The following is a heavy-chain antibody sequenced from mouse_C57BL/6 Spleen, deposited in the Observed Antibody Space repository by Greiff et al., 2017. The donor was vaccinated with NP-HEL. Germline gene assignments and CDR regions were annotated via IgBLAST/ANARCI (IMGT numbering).Heavy chain of an antibody. J-gene: IGHJ4*01. CDR2: INPNNGGT. CDR3: ARGRAEAMDY. CDR1: GYTFTDYY. Sequence: VQLQQSGPELVKPGASVKISCKASGYTFTDYYMNWVKQSHGKSLEWIGDINPNNGGTSYNQKFKGKATLTVDKSSSTAYMELRSLTSEDSAVYYCARGRAEAMDYWGQGTSVTVSS. V-gene: IGHV1-26*01.